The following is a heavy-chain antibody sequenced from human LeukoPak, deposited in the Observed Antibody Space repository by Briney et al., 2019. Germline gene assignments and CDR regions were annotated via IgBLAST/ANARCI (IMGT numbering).Heavy chain of an antibody. CDR2: ISHTANTK. Sequence: GGSLRLSCAASGFTFSSSEMHWVRQAPGKGLEWVSYISHTANTKYYADSVQGRFTVSRDNDKRLLFLQMSSLRVGDTAVYYCARAFVSGYHVLTGYFRAFDYWGQGALVTVSS. CDR3: ARAFVSGYHVLTGYFRAFDY. D-gene: IGHD3-9*01. J-gene: IGHJ4*02. CDR1: GFTFSSSE. V-gene: IGHV3-48*03.